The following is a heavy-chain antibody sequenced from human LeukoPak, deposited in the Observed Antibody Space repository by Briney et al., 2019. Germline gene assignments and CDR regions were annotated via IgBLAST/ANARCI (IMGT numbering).Heavy chain of an antibody. CDR2: VSYDGNIQ. CDR1: GFTFSNYG. Sequence: GGSLRLSCVASGFTFSNYGMNWVRQAPGKGLEWVAIVSYDGNIQLYVDSVKGRFTISRDNSKNTLFLQMNSLREEDTAVYYCAKARSTPSRDFDYWGQGALVTVSS. J-gene: IGHJ4*02. D-gene: IGHD2-2*01. CDR3: AKARSTPSRDFDY. V-gene: IGHV3-30*18.